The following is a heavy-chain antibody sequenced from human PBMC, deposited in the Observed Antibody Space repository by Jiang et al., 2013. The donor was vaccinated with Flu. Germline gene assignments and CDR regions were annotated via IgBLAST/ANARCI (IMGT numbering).Heavy chain of an antibody. CDR3: ARPKGGAVAGDYWYFDL. J-gene: IGHJ2*01. CDR2: SILVTLIP. D-gene: IGHD6-19*01. Sequence: VQLVESGARGEKAGGVSERISCKGSGYSFTSYWDSDVGAPECPGKAWSGWGSSILVTLIPDTARPSKGQVTISADKSISTAYLQWSSLKASDTAMYYCARPKGGAVAGDYWYFDLWGRGTLVTVSS. V-gene: IGHV5-51*03. CDR1: GYSFTSYW.